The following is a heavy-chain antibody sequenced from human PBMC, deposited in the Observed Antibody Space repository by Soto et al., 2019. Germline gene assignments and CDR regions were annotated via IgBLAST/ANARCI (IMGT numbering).Heavy chain of an antibody. D-gene: IGHD6-19*01. CDR1: GFTFNSYA. J-gene: IGHJ4*02. Sequence: SGGSLRLSCAASGFTFNSYAMTWVRQAPGQGLDWVSTISGSGISTYYSDSVKGRFTVSRDNSKNALFLRMNSLRADDTALYYCTKGYSSGPSGVDSWGQGTLVTVSS. V-gene: IGHV3-23*01. CDR2: ISGSGIST. CDR3: TKGYSSGPSGVDS.